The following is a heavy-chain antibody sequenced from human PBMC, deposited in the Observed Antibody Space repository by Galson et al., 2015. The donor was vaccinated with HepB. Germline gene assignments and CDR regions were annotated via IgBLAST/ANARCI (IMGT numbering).Heavy chain of an antibody. Sequence: SVKVSCKASGYTFTSYDINWVRQATGQGLEWMGWMNPNSGNTGYAQKFQGRVTMTRNTSISTAYMELSSLRSEDTAVYYCARLERRSLEGMYWGQGTLVTASS. D-gene: IGHD1-1*01. CDR1: GYTFTSYD. V-gene: IGHV1-8*01. CDR2: MNPNSGNT. J-gene: IGHJ4*02. CDR3: ARLERRSLEGMY.